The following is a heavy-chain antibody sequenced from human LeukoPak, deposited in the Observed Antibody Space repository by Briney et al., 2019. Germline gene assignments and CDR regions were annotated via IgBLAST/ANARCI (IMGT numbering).Heavy chain of an antibody. CDR2: ISGSGGST. CDR1: KFNFNNYG. J-gene: IGHJ4*02. V-gene: IGHV3-23*01. D-gene: IGHD2-2*01. Sequence: GGSLRLSCTTSKFNFNNYGMTWVRQAPGKGLEWVSSISGSGGSTQYAPSVQGRFTISRDNSKNTLYLQMNSLRAEDTAVYYCAKDPYCSSTSCSQEPYWGQGTLVTVSS. CDR3: AKDPYCSSTSCSQEPY.